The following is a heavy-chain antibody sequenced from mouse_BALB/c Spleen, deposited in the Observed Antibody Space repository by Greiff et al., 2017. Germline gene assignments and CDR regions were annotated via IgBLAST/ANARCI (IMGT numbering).Heavy chain of an antibody. CDR3: ARIIPPHYYGRAMDY. CDR2: IWSGGST. D-gene: IGHD1-1*01. CDR1: GFSLTSYG. V-gene: IGHV2-4-1*01. J-gene: IGHJ4*01. Sequence: QVQLKESGPGLVQPSQSLSITCTVSGFSLTSYGVHWVRQSPGKGLEWLGVIWSGGSTDYNAAFISRLSISKDNSKSQVFFKMNSLQADDTAIYYCARIIPPHYYGRAMDYWGQGTSVTVSS.